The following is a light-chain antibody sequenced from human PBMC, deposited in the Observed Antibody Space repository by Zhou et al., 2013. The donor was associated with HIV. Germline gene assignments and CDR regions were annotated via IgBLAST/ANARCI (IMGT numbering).Light chain of an antibody. CDR2: DAS. J-gene: IGKJ3*01. V-gene: IGKV1-33*01. CDR3: QQYGNVPRFS. CDR1: QDIMKS. Sequence: DIQMTQSPSSLSASVGDRVTITCQASQDIMKSLNWYQQTPGKAPKLLIYDASSLETGVPSRFSGSGFGTHFTLTIRGVQPEDFARYYCQQYGNVPRFSFGPGTTVDVK.